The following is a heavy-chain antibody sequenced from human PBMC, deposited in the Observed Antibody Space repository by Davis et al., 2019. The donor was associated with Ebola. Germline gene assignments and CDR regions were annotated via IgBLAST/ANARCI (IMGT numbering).Heavy chain of an antibody. V-gene: IGHV1-18*01. CDR3: ARDNRRDGYIDFDY. Sequence: ASVKVSCKASGGTFSSYAISWVRQAPGQGLEWMGWISAYNGNTNYAQKLQGRVTMTTDTSTSTAYMELRSLRSDDTAVYYCARDNRRDGYIDFDYWGQGTLVTVSS. J-gene: IGHJ4*02. CDR1: GGTFSSYA. D-gene: IGHD5-24*01. CDR2: ISAYNGNT.